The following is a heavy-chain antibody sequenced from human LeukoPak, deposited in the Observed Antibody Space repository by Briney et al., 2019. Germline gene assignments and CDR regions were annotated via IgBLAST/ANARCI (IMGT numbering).Heavy chain of an antibody. CDR1: GYTFTSYY. J-gene: IGHJ4*02. Sequence: ASVKVSCKASGYTFTSYYMHWVRQAPGQGLEWMGWISAYNGNTNYAQKLQGRVTMTTDTSTSTAYMELRSLRSDDTAVYYCARDALLPTDHWGQGTLVTVSS. CDR3: ARDALLPTDH. D-gene: IGHD3-22*01. CDR2: ISAYNGNT. V-gene: IGHV1-18*04.